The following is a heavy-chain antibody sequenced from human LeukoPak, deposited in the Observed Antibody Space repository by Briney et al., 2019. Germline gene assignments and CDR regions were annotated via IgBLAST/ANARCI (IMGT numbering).Heavy chain of an antibody. V-gene: IGHV5-51*01. J-gene: IGHJ6*02. CDR1: GYTFTTYW. Sequence: GESLKISCKGSGYTFTTYWIAWVRQMPGKGLEWMGIIYPGDSDTTYSPSFQGQVTISADKSISTAYLRWSSLRASDAAMYYCARRIAAAGADGLDVWGQGTTVTVSS. CDR2: IYPGDSDT. CDR3: ARRIAAAGADGLDV. D-gene: IGHD6-13*01.